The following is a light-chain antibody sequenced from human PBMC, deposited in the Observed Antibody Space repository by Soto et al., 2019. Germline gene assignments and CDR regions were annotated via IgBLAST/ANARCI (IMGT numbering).Light chain of an antibody. CDR3: QQYNSYPWT. CDR2: DAS. Sequence: DIQMTQSPSTLSSSVGYIVAITCRSSQSISSWLAWYQQKPGKAPKLLIYDASSLESGVPSRFSGSGSGTEFPLTISSLQPDDFATYYCQQYNSYPWTFGQGTKVDIK. V-gene: IGKV1-5*01. J-gene: IGKJ1*01. CDR1: QSISSW.